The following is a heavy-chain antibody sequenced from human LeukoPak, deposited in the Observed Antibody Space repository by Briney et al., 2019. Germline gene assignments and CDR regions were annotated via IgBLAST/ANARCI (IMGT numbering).Heavy chain of an antibody. CDR2: ISSSRNYI. CDR1: GLTFSNYS. J-gene: IGHJ4*02. V-gene: IGHV3-21*04. Sequence: GGSLRLSCAVSGLTFSNYSMNWVRQAPGKGLEWVSSISSSRNYIYYADSVKGRFTISRDNAKNSLYLQMNSLRAEDTAVYYCARDRSEYSFDYWGQGTLVTVSS. D-gene: IGHD5-18*01. CDR3: ARDRSEYSFDY.